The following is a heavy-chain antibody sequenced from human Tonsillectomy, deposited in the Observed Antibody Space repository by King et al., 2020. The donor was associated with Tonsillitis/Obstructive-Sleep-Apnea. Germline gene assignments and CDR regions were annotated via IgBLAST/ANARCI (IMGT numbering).Heavy chain of an antibody. J-gene: IGHJ4*01. V-gene: IGHV3-43*02. Sequence: VQLVESGGGVVQPGGSLRLSCAASGFTFDDYAMHWVRQAPGKGLEWGSLISGDGGTTYYADSVKGRFTISRDNSKNSLYLQMNSLRTEDTALYYCAKCTNYDFLSGYYIVYWGHGTLVTVSS. CDR1: GFTFDDYA. D-gene: IGHD3-3*01. CDR2: ISGDGGTT. CDR3: AKCTNYDFLSGYYIVY.